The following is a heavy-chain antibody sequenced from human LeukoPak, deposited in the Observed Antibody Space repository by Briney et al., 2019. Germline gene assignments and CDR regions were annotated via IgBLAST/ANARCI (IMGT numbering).Heavy chain of an antibody. D-gene: IGHD3-10*01. CDR3: ARAGWFGPNNWFDP. Sequence: SETLSLTCTVSGGSISSHYWSWIRRPPGKGLEWIGYIYYSGSTNYNPSLKSRVTISVDTSKNQFSLKLSSVTAADTAVYYCARAGWFGPNNWFDPWGQGTLVTVSS. J-gene: IGHJ5*02. V-gene: IGHV4-59*11. CDR2: IYYSGST. CDR1: GGSISSHY.